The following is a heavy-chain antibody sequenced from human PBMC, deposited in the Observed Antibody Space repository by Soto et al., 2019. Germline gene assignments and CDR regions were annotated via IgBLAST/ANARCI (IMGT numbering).Heavy chain of an antibody. Sequence: SETLSLTCAVSGGSISSSNWWSWVRQPPGKGLEWIGEIYHSGSTNYNPSLKSRVTISVDKSKNQFSLKLSSVTAADTAVYYCARGGKPRPQQSNWFDPWGQGTLVTVSS. V-gene: IGHV4-4*02. CDR1: GGSISSSNW. CDR3: ARGGKPRPQQSNWFDP. CDR2: IYHSGST. J-gene: IGHJ5*02.